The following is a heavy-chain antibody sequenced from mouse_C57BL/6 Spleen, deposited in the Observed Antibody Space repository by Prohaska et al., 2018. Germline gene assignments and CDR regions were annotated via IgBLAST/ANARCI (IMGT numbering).Heavy chain of an antibody. J-gene: IGHJ2*01. Sequence: QVQLQQPGAELVIHGDSVKLSCKGSAYTFTSYWMNWVKQRPGQGPEWNGEIDPSDRYTNDNQKFNGKATLTVDTSSSTAYMQISSLTSEDSAVYYCERITTVVDYYFDYWGQGTTLPV. CDR3: ERITTVVDYYFDY. V-gene: IGHV1-69*01. CDR1: AYTFTSYW. CDR2: IDPSDRYT. D-gene: IGHD1-1*01.